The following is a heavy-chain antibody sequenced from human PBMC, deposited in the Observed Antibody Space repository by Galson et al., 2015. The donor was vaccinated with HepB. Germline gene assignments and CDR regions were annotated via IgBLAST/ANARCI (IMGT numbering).Heavy chain of an antibody. CDR2: IGAYNGNT. CDR1: GYTFTSYG. J-gene: IGHJ4*02. Sequence: SVKVSCKASGYTFTSYGISWVRQAPGQGLEWMGWIGAYNGNTNYAQKLQGRVTMTTDTSTSTAYMELRSLRSDDTAVYYCARESPSLYSSSAFDYWGQGTLVTVSS. CDR3: ARESPSLYSSSAFDY. V-gene: IGHV1-18*04. D-gene: IGHD6-6*01.